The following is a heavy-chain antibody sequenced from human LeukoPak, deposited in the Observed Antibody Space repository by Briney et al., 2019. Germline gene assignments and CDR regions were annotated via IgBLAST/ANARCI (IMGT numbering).Heavy chain of an antibody. CDR1: GGSISSGGYS. CDR2: IYHSGST. Sequence: SETLSLTCAVSGGSISSGGYSWSWIRQPPGKGLEWIGYIYHSGSTYYNPSLQSRVTISVDTSKNQFSLRLTSVTAADTVVYYCARGGGYCSSYRCSPFDYWGQGTLVTVSS. J-gene: IGHJ4*02. V-gene: IGHV4-30-2*01. D-gene: IGHD2-2*01. CDR3: ARGGGYCSSYRCSPFDY.